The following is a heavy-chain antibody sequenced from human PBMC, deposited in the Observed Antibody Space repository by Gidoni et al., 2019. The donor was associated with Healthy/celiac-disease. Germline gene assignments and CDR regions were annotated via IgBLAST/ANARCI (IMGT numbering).Heavy chain of an antibody. J-gene: IGHJ6*03. Sequence: EVQLVESGGGLVQPGGSLRLSCAASGFTFSSNSMNWVRQAPGKGLEWVSSSSSSSSYIYYADSVKGRFTISRDNAKNSLYLQMNSLRAEDTAVYYCAREKGGTRYMDVWGKGTTVTVSS. CDR3: AREKGGTRYMDV. CDR2: SSSSSSYI. D-gene: IGHD1-1*01. V-gene: IGHV3-21*01. CDR1: GFTFSSNS.